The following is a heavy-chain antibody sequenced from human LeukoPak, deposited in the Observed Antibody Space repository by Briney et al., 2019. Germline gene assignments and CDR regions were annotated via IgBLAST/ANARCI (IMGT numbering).Heavy chain of an antibody. D-gene: IGHD4-17*01. Sequence: PGRSLRLSCAASGFTFSSYAMSWVRQAPGKGLEWVSAISGSDGSTYYADSVKGRFTISRDNSKNTLYLQMNSLRAEDTAVYYCAKRWGGGDYEGWFDPWGQGTLVTVSS. CDR2: ISGSDGST. CDR1: GFTFSSYA. V-gene: IGHV3-23*01. J-gene: IGHJ5*02. CDR3: AKRWGGGDYEGWFDP.